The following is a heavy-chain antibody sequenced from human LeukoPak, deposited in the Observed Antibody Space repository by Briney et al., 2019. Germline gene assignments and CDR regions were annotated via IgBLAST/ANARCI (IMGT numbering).Heavy chain of an antibody. CDR1: GFTFFSYE. J-gene: IGHJ6*03. CDR2: ISSSGSTI. CDR3: ARDRGWGMDV. D-gene: IGHD5-12*01. V-gene: IGHV3-48*03. Sequence: GGSLRFSCAASGFTFFSYEMNWVRQAPGKGLEWVSYISSSGSTIYYADSVKGRFTISRDNAKNSLYLQMNSLRAEDTAVYYCARDRGWGMDVWGKGTTVTISS.